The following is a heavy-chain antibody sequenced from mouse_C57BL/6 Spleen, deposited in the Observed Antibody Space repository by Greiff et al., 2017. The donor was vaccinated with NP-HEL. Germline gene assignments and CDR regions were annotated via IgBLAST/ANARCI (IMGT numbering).Heavy chain of an antibody. CDR3: ARGEAAQATYAMDY. CDR1: GYAFSSYW. J-gene: IGHJ4*01. V-gene: IGHV1-80*01. D-gene: IGHD3-2*02. CDR2: IYPGDGDT. Sequence: VQLQQSGAELVKPGASVKISCKASGYAFSSYWMNWVKQRPGKGLEWIGQIYPGDGDTNYNGKFKGKATLTADKPSSTAYMQLSSLTSEDSAVYFLARGEAAQATYAMDYWGQGTSVTVSS.